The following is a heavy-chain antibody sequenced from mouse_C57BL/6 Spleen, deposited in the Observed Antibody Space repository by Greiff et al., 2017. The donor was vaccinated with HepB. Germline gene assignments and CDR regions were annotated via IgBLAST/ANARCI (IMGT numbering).Heavy chain of an antibody. V-gene: IGHV1-50*01. CDR3: ERTPPPYAMDY. J-gene: IGHJ4*01. CDR2: IDPSDSYT. CDR1: GYTFTSYW. Sequence: VQLQQPGAELVKPGASVKLSCKASGYTFTSYWMQWVKQRPGQGLEWIGEIDPSDSYTNYNQKFKGKATLTVDTSSSTAYMQLSSLTSEDSAVYYCERTPPPYAMDYWGQGTSVTVSS.